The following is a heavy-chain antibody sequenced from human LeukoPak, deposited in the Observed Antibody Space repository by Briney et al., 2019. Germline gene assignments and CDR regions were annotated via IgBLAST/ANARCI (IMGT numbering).Heavy chain of an antibody. V-gene: IGHV3-23*01. CDR1: GFTFASYA. D-gene: IGHD3-22*01. J-gene: IGHJ4*02. CDR3: AKDQLADYYDNSGYFDC. Sequence: GRSLRLSCAASGFTFASYAMNWVRQAPGKGLEWVSAISGSSDNTYYAGSVKGRFTISRDNSKNTLYLQMNSLRAEDTAIYYCAKDQLADYYDNSGYFDCWGQGTLVTVSS. CDR2: ISGSSDNT.